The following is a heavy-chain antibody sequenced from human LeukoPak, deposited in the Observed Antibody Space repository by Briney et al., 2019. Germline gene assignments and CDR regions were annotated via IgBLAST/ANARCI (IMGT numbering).Heavy chain of an antibody. CDR2: IYYSGST. CDR1: GGSISSSDYY. V-gene: IGHV4-61*05. J-gene: IGHJ3*02. Sequence: SETLSLTCTVSGGSISSSDYYWGWIRQPPGKGLEWIGYIYYSGSTNYNPSLKSRVTISVDTSKNQFSLKLSSVTAADTAVYYCARISDGGAFDIWGQGTMVTVSS. CDR3: ARISDGGAFDI. D-gene: IGHD3-16*01.